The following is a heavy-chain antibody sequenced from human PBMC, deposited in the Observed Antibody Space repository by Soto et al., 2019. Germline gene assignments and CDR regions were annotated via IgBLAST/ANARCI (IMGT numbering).Heavy chain of an antibody. CDR1: GFTFSSYD. Sequence: QSGGSLRLSCAASGFTFSSYDMHWVRQATGKGLEWVSAIGTAGDTYYPGSVKGRFTISRENAKDSLYLQMNSLRAEDTAVYYCVRNPPDYGDFLFDYWGQGSLVTVSS. CDR3: VRNPPDYGDFLFDY. CDR2: IGTAGDT. D-gene: IGHD4-17*01. J-gene: IGHJ4*02. V-gene: IGHV3-13*01.